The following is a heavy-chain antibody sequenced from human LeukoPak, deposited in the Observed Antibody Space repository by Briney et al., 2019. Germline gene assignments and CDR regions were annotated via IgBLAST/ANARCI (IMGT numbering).Heavy chain of an antibody. CDR3: ARDPEPTNYNYYYYYYMDV. D-gene: IGHD3-10*01. CDR2: ISGSGTTI. J-gene: IGHJ6*03. CDR1: GFNFRSYE. Sequence: GGSLRLSCAASGFNFRSYEMNWVRQAPGKGLEWVSDISGSGTTIYYAESVKGRFTISRDNAKNSLYLQMNSLRAEDTAVYYCARDPEPTNYNYYYYYYMDVWGKGTTVTVSS. V-gene: IGHV3-48*03.